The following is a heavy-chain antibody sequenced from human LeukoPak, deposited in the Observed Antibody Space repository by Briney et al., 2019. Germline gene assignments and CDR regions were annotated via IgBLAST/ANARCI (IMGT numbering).Heavy chain of an antibody. CDR2: IKQDGSEK. CDR1: GFIFSNYW. Sequence: GGSLRLSCAASGFIFSNYWMSWVRQAPGKGLEWVANIKQDGSEKYYVDSVKGRFTISRDNAKNSLYLQMNSLRADDTAVYYCAREDLYSSGWVDWGQGTLVTVSS. J-gene: IGHJ4*02. CDR3: AREDLYSSGWVD. D-gene: IGHD6-19*01. V-gene: IGHV3-7*01.